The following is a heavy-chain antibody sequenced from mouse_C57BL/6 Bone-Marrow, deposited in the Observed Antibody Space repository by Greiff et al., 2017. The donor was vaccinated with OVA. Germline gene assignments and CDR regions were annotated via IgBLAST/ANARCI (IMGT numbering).Heavy chain of an antibody. V-gene: IGHV5-9-1*02. CDR3: TRRGDSSGYLDY. Sequence: EVKLVESGEGLVQPGGSLKLSCAASGFTFSSYAMSWVRQTPEKRLEWVAYISSGGDYSYYADTVKGRFTISRENARNTLYLQMSSLKSEDTAMYYCTRRGDSSGYLDYWGQGTTLTVSS. CDR2: ISSGGDYS. CDR1: GFTFSSYA. D-gene: IGHD3-2*02. J-gene: IGHJ2*01.